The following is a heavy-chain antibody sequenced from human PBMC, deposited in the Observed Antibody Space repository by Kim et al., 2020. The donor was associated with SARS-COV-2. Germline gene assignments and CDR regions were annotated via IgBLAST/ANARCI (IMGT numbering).Heavy chain of an antibody. CDR3: ERRMGANWFDI. CDR1: GGSISSFY. D-gene: IGHD1-26*01. J-gene: IGHJ5*02. Sequence: SETLSLTCTVSGGSISSFYWSWIRQSPGKGLEWIAYILNSLSTSYNPSLRSRVTVSVDTSKSQFSLNLSSVTATDTAADECERRMGANWFDIWGQGTMVT. CDR2: ILNSLST. V-gene: IGHV4-59*08.